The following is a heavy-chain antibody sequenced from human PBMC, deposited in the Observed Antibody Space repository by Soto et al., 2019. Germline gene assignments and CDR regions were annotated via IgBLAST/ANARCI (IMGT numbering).Heavy chain of an antibody. Sequence: EQLVESGGGLIQPGGSLGISCAFSGLTVSRNYMSWVRQAPGKGLDWVSVLYSGGSSSYAESVKGRFTISRDSSKNILFLQMNSLRPEDTAIYYCAHSSGHHYYFDSWGQGTLVTVSS. V-gene: IGHV3-53*01. J-gene: IGHJ4*02. CDR3: AHSSGHHYYFDS. D-gene: IGHD3-22*01. CDR1: GLTVSRNY. CDR2: LYSGGSS.